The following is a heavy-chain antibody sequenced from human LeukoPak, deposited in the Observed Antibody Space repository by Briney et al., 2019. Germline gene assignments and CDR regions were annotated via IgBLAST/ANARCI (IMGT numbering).Heavy chain of an antibody. Sequence: ASAKVSCEASGYTFTSYTMNWVRQAPGQGLEWMGWINTNTGNPMHAQGFTGRFVFSLDTPVSTAYLQISSLKAEDTAVYYCAASSGWYLDYWGQGTLVTVSS. J-gene: IGHJ4*02. CDR3: AASSGWYLDY. D-gene: IGHD6-19*01. CDR2: INTNTGNP. CDR1: GYTFTSYT. V-gene: IGHV7-4-1*02.